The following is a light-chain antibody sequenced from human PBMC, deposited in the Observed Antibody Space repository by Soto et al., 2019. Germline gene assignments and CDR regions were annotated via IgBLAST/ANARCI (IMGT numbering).Light chain of an antibody. Sequence: QSALTQPASVSGSPGQSITISCTGTSSDVGNYNYVSWYQQHPGEAPKRMSYDVRIRPSGLSNRFSGSKSCNTASLTISGLQAEDEADYYCSSYTSSNTYVFGTGTKVTVL. V-gene: IGLV2-14*01. CDR3: SSYTSSNTYV. CDR1: SSDVGNYNY. CDR2: DVR. J-gene: IGLJ1*01.